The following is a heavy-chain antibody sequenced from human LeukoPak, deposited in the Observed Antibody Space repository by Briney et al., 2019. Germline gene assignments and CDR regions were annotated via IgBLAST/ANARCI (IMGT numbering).Heavy chain of an antibody. Sequence: GASVKVSCKASRYTFTGYYMHWVRQAPGQGLEWMGRINPNSGGTNYAQKFQGRVTMTRDTSISTAYMELSRLRSDDTAVYYCARDRIGVVVPAAIPIGSDYWGQGTLVTVSS. CDR3: ARDRIGVVVPAAIPIGSDY. D-gene: IGHD2-2*02. CDR1: RYTFTGYY. V-gene: IGHV1-2*06. CDR2: INPNSGGT. J-gene: IGHJ4*02.